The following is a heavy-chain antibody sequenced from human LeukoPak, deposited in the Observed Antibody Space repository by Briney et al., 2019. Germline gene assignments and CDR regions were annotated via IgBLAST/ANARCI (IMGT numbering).Heavy chain of an antibody. D-gene: IGHD4-17*01. CDR1: GFTFTSYS. CDR2: ISGSSSYI. CDR3: ARDLYGDYSFDY. V-gene: IGHV3-21*01. J-gene: IGHJ4*02. Sequence: PGGSLRLSCAASGFTFTSYSMNWVRQAPGKGLEWVSSISGSSSYIYYADSVKGRFTISRDNAKNSLYLQMNSLRADDTAVYYCARDLYGDYSFDYWGQRTLVTASS.